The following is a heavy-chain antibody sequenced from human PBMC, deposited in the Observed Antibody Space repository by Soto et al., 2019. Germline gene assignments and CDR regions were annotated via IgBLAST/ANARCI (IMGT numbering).Heavy chain of an antibody. CDR1: GFTFSSYW. J-gene: IGHJ3*02. CDR2: INSDGSYT. V-gene: IGHV3-74*01. CDR3: VRDGQAFDI. Sequence: GGSLRLSCAASGFTFSSYWIHWVRQAPGKGLVWVSRINSDGSYTNYADSVEGRFTISRDNAKKMLYLQMNSLRVEDTAVYYCVRDGQAFDIWGQGTMVTVSS.